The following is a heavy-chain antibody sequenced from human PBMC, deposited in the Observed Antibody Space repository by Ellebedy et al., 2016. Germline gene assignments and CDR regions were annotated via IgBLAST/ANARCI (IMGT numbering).Heavy chain of an antibody. CDR3: AKSQLELGFYNWFNP. D-gene: IGHD1-1*01. Sequence: GESLKISXAASGFTFSDYYMSWIRQAPGKGLEWVSAISGSGGSTYYADSVKGRFTISRDNSKNTLYLQMNSLRAEDTAVYYCAKSQLELGFYNWFNPWGQGTLVTVSS. CDR2: ISGSGGST. V-gene: IGHV3-23*01. CDR1: GFTFSDYY. J-gene: IGHJ5*02.